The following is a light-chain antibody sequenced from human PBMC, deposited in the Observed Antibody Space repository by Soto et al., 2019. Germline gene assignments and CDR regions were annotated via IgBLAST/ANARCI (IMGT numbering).Light chain of an antibody. Sequence: QSALTQPASVSGSPGQSITISCNGSSSDVGGYNYVSWYQQHPGKAPKLILYEVTNRPSGISDRFSGSKSGNTASLTISGLQADDEADYYCSSYAGSNNLGVFGGGTKLTVL. J-gene: IGLJ2*01. CDR1: SSDVGGYNY. CDR2: EVT. CDR3: SSYAGSNNLGV. V-gene: IGLV2-14*01.